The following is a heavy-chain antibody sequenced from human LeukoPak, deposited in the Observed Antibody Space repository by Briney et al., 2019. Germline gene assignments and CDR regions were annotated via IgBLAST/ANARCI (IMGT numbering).Heavy chain of an antibody. CDR2: ISAYNGNT. J-gene: IGHJ5*02. Sequence: ASVKVSCKASGYTCTSYGISWVRQAPGQGLEWMGWISAYNGNTNYAQKLQGRVTMTTDTSTSTAYMELRSLRSDDTAVYYCARDREGEDWFDPWGQGTLVTVSS. CDR3: ARDREGEDWFDP. CDR1: GYTCTSYG. V-gene: IGHV1-18*01. D-gene: IGHD2-21*01.